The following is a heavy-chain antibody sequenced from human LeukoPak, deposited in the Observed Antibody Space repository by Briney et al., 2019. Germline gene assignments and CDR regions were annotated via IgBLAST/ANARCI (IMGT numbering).Heavy chain of an antibody. J-gene: IGHJ4*02. CDR2: ISSSSSYT. D-gene: IGHD6-19*01. CDR3: ARDLIAVAGTGDY. V-gene: IGHV3-21*01. Sequence: PGGSLRLSCAASGFTFSSYSMNWVRQAPGKGLEWVSSISSSSSYTYYADSVKGRFTISRDNAKNSLYLQMNSLRAEDTAVYYCARDLIAVAGTGDYWGQGTLVTVSS. CDR1: GFTFSSYS.